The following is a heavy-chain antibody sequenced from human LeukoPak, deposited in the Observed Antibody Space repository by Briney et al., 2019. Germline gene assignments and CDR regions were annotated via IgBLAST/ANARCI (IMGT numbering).Heavy chain of an antibody. CDR1: GFLFNTYA. Sequence: GGSLRLSCAASGFLFNTYAMNWVRQAPGKGLEWVSYISNSGNTKYHADSVEGRFTISRDNANNLLYLQMNTLRAEDTAVYYCAREDGSSYYFDHWGQGNLVTVSS. J-gene: IGHJ4*02. D-gene: IGHD1-26*01. CDR2: ISNSGNTK. CDR3: AREDGSSYYFDH. V-gene: IGHV3-48*04.